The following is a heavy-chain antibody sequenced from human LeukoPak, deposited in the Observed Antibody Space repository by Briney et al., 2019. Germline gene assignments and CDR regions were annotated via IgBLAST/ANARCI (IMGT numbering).Heavy chain of an antibody. Sequence: SETLSLTCTVSGGSINSNTYYWAWIRQPPGKGLEWIGSIYYSGSTYYNPSLKSRVTISVDTSKNQFSLKLSSVTAADTAVYYCASSPGYCSSISCYSYFDYWGQGTPVTVSS. J-gene: IGHJ4*02. CDR1: GGSINSNTYY. V-gene: IGHV4-39*07. CDR3: ASSPGYCSSISCYSYFDY. CDR2: IYYSGST. D-gene: IGHD2-2*02.